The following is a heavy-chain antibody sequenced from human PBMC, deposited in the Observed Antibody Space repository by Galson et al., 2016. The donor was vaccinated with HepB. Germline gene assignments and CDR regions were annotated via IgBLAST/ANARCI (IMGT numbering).Heavy chain of an antibody. Sequence: SLRLSCAASGFVFSNFGLSWVRQAPGKGLEWVASISTRHTTYYSDSVQGRFTISRDNSNNTLYLQINGLRAEDTAVYYCAKERLVRRIFDHWGQGTLLTVSS. CDR3: AKERLVRRIFDH. CDR1: GFVFSNFG. D-gene: IGHD1-1*01. V-gene: IGHV3-23*01. CDR2: ISTRHTT. J-gene: IGHJ4*02.